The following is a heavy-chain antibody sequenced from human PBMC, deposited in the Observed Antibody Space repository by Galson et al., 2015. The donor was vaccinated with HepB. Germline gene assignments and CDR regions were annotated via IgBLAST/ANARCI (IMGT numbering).Heavy chain of an antibody. V-gene: IGHV1-69*01. J-gene: IGHJ4*02. CDR1: GGTFSSYA. CDR2: IIPIFGIA. CDR3: AREGYSNAFDY. D-gene: IGHD6-13*01. Sequence: SGGTFSSYAISWVRQAPGQGLEWMGGIIPIFGIANYAQKFQGRVTITADESTSTAYMELSSLRSEDTAVYYCAREGYSNAFDYWGQGTLVTVSS.